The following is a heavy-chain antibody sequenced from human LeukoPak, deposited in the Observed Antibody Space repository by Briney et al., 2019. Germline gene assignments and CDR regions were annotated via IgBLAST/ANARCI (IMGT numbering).Heavy chain of an antibody. J-gene: IGHJ4*02. D-gene: IGHD6-19*01. Sequence: GGSLRLSCAASGFIFSDYAMHWVRQAPGKGLEWVSSISSSSSYIYYADSVKGRFTISRDNAKNSLYLQMNSLRAEDTAVYYCARDTAVAGTVDYWGQGTLVTVSS. V-gene: IGHV3-21*01. CDR1: GFIFSDYA. CDR2: ISSSSSYI. CDR3: ARDTAVAGTVDY.